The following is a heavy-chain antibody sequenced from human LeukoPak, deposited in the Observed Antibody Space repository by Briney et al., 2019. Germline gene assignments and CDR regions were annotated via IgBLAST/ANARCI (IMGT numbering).Heavy chain of an antibody. CDR1: GFSLSTSGVG. J-gene: IGHJ5*02. V-gene: IGHV2-5*02. Sequence: SGPTLVKPTQTLTLTCTFSGFSLSTSGVGVGWIRLPPGKALEWLALIYWDDDKRYSPSLKSRLTITKDTSKNQVVLTMTNMGPVDTATYYCARLIAAAGRDWFDPWGQGTLVTVSS. D-gene: IGHD6-13*01. CDR2: IYWDDDK. CDR3: ARLIAAAGRDWFDP.